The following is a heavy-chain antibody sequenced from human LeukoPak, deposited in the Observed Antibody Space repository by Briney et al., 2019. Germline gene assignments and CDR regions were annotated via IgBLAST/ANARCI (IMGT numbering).Heavy chain of an antibody. D-gene: IGHD2-15*01. CDR3: ARELLGYCSGGSCLYYGMDV. CDR2: IYSDGST. J-gene: IGHJ6*02. Sequence: GGSLRLSCAASGFTVSRNYMSWVRQAPGKGLEWVSVIYSDGSTYYADSVKGRFTISRDNSMNTLYLQMNSLRAEDTAVYYCARELLGYCSGGSCLYYGMDVSSQGTTVTVPS. V-gene: IGHV3-66*01. CDR1: GFTVSRNY.